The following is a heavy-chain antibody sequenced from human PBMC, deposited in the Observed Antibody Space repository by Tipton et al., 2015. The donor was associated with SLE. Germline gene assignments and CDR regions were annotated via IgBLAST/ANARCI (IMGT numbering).Heavy chain of an antibody. CDR3: AREVDYYDSSGYYYDAFDI. Sequence: TLSLTCTVSGGSISSSSYYWGWIRQPPGKGLEWIGSIYYSGSTYYNPSLKSRVTISVDTSKNQFSLKLSSVTAADTAVYYCAREVDYYDSSGYYYDAFDIWGQGTMVTVSS. J-gene: IGHJ3*02. CDR2: IYYSGST. V-gene: IGHV4-39*07. CDR1: GGSISSSSYY. D-gene: IGHD3-22*01.